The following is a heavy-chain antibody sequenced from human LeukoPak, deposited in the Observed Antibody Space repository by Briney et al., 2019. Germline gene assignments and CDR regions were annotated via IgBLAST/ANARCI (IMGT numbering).Heavy chain of an antibody. Sequence: SETLSLTCTVSGGSISSYYWSWIRQPPGKGLEWIGYIYYSGSTNYNPSLKSRVTISVDRSKNQFSLKLSSVTAADTAVYYCARAVEGVVVVAADAFDIWGQGTMVTVSS. CDR2: IYYSGST. D-gene: IGHD2-15*01. V-gene: IGHV4-59*01. CDR1: GGSISSYY. CDR3: ARAVEGVVVVAADAFDI. J-gene: IGHJ3*02.